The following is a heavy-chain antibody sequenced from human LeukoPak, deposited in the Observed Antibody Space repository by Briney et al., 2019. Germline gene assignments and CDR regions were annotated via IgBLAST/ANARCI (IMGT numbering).Heavy chain of an antibody. CDR3: AKPVESTYYYDSSGYYPDY. CDR2: ISGSGGST. CDR1: GFTFSSYA. J-gene: IGHJ4*02. D-gene: IGHD3-22*01. Sequence: GGSLRLSCAASGFTFSSYAMSWVRQAPGKGLEWVSAISGSGGSTYYADSVKGRFTISRDNSKNTLYLQMNSLRAGDTAVYYCAKPVESTYYYDSSGYYPDYWGQGTLVTVSS. V-gene: IGHV3-23*01.